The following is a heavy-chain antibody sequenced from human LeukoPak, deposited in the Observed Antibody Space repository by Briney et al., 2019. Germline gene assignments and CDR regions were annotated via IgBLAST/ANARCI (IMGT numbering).Heavy chain of an antibody. D-gene: IGHD6-19*01. V-gene: IGHV3-21*04. CDR1: GFTFSSYS. CDR3: AKTNNGWYYFDY. CDR2: ISSSSSYI. J-gene: IGHJ4*02. Sequence: GGSLRLSCAASGFTFSSYSMNWVRQAPGKGLEWVSSISSSSSYIYYADSVKGRFTISRDNAKNSLYLQMNSLRAEDTAVYYCAKTNNGWYYFDYWGQGTLVTVSS.